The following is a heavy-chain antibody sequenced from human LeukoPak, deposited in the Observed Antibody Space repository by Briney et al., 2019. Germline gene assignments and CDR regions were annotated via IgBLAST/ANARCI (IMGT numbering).Heavy chain of an antibody. V-gene: IGHV1-2*02. CDR2: INPDSGGT. J-gene: IGHJ4*02. Sequence: ASGKVSCKASGYTFTGYYTHWVRQAPGQGLEWVGWINPDSGGTNYAQKFQGRVTMTRDTSIRTAYMELSRLRSDDTAVYYCARVDDRGHYYDSSGPRKLFDYWGQGTLVTVSS. CDR3: ARVDDRGHYYDSSGPRKLFDY. D-gene: IGHD3-22*01. CDR1: GYTFTGYY.